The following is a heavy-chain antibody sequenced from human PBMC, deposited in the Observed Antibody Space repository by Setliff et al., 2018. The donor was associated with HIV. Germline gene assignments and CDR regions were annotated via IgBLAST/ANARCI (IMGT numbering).Heavy chain of an antibody. CDR3: ARDHKHYYDSSGLDY. V-gene: IGHV4-39*07. Sequence: SETLSLTCTVSGGSITSSTYYWDWIRQPPGKGLEWIGSIFYSGSTYYNPSVKSRVTISIDTSKNQFSLRLSSVTAADTAVYYRARDHKHYYDSSGLDYWGQGTLVTVSS. D-gene: IGHD3-22*01. CDR2: IFYSGST. CDR1: GGSITSSTYY. J-gene: IGHJ4*02.